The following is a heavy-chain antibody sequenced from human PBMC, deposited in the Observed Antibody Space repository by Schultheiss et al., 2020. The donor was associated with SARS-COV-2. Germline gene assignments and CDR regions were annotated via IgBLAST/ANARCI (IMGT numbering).Heavy chain of an antibody. V-gene: IGHV1-69*06. Sequence: SVKVSCKASGGTFSSYAISWVRQAPGQGLEWMGSIIPIFRTTNTAQQFRDRLTITADRSTNTTYMELRSLTSEDTAVYFCARGGDINFPGYYYGLDVWGQGTTVTVSS. CDR3: ARGGDINFPGYYYGLDV. J-gene: IGHJ6*02. D-gene: IGHD2-15*01. CDR1: GGTFSSYA. CDR2: IIPIFRTT.